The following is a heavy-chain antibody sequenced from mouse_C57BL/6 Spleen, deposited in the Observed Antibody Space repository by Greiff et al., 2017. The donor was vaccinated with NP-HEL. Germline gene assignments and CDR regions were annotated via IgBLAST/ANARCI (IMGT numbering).Heavy chain of an antibody. V-gene: IGHV5-4*01. J-gene: IGHJ2*01. CDR1: GFTFSSYA. D-gene: IGHD1-1*01. Sequence: EVQLVESGGGLVKPGGSLKLSCAASGFTFSSYAMSWVRQTPEKRLEWVATISDGGSYTYYPDNVKGRFTISRDNAKNNLYLQMSHLKSEDTAMYYCARDFATGFDYWGQGTTLTVSS. CDR2: ISDGGSYT. CDR3: ARDFATGFDY.